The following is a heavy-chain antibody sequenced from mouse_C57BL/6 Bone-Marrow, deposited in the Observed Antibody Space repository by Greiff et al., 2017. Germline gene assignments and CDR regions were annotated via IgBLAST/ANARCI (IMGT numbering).Heavy chain of an antibody. CDR2: ISDGGSYT. CDR1: GFTFSSYA. V-gene: IGHV5-4*01. D-gene: IGHD1-1*01. CDR3: APLTTVAPAWFAY. J-gene: IGHJ3*01. Sequence: EVQGVESGGGLVKPGGSLKLSCAASGFTFSSYAMSWVRQTPEKRLEWVATISDGGSYTYYPDNVKGRFTISRDNAKNNLYLQMSHLKSEDTAMYYCAPLTTVAPAWFAYWGQGTLVTVSA.